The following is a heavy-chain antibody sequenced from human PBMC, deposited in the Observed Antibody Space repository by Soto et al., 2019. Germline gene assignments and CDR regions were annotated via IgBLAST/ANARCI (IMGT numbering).Heavy chain of an antibody. Sequence: ASVKVSCKASCYTFSSYCTSWVRHAPGQGLEWMGWNISFNGKTNHTQKLQGRVTMTTDTSTSTAYLELRSLRSDDTAVYYCAIGYSSGWSDYWGQGTLVTVSS. D-gene: IGHD6-19*01. CDR3: AIGYSSGWSDY. J-gene: IGHJ4*02. CDR1: CYTFSSYC. V-gene: IGHV1-18*01. CDR2: NISFNGKT.